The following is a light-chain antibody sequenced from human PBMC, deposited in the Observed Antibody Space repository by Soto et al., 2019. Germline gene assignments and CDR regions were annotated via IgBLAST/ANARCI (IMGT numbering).Light chain of an antibody. V-gene: IGKV3-15*01. CDR2: GAS. Sequence: EIEMTQYPATLSLAPGERVTLSCRASQSVSSNLAWYQQKPGQAPRLLIYGASTRATGIPARFCGSGSGTEFTLTISSLQPDDFATYYCQQYSSYSRTFGQGTNVDI. CDR1: QSVSSN. CDR3: QQYSSYSRT. J-gene: IGKJ1*01.